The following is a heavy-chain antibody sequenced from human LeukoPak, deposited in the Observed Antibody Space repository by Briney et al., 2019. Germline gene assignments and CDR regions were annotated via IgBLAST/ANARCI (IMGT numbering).Heavy chain of an antibody. J-gene: IGHJ4*02. CDR1: GYTFTSYD. V-gene: IGHV1-8*01. Sequence: ASVKVSCKASGYTFTSYDINWVRQAPGQGLEWMGWMNPNSGNTGYAQKFQGRVTMTRNTSISTAYMELSSLRSEDTAVYYCARGVRAAASTLNWGQGTLVTVSS. D-gene: IGHD6-13*01. CDR2: MNPNSGNT. CDR3: ARGVRAAASTLN.